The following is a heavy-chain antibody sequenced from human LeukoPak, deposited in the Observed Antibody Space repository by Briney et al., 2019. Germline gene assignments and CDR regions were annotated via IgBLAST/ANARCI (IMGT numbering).Heavy chain of an antibody. J-gene: IGHJ4*02. CDR2: ISYDGSYK. D-gene: IGHD1-1*01. CDR3: ARYNSGTIDY. CDR1: EFTFSTYG. V-gene: IGHV3-30*03. Sequence: GGSLRLSCAASEFTFSTYGMHWVRQAPGKGLEWVAVISYDGSYKFYADSVKGRFTISRDNSKNTLYLQMDSLRAEDTAVYYCARYNSGTIDYWAQGTLVTVSS.